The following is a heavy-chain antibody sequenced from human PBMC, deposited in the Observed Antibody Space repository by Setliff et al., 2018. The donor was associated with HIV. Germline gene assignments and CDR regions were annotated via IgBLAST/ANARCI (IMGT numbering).Heavy chain of an antibody. Sequence: SETLSLTCGVSGYSISRGYYWGWIRQPPGRGLEWIGNIYHSGSTCYNPSLKSRVTISVDTSKNQFSLKLSSVTAADTAVYYCARGYGHIVVVIASDAFDIWGQGTMVTVSS. V-gene: IGHV4-38-2*01. CDR2: IYHSGST. CDR3: ARGYGHIVVVIASDAFDI. J-gene: IGHJ3*02. D-gene: IGHD2-21*01. CDR1: GYSISRGYY.